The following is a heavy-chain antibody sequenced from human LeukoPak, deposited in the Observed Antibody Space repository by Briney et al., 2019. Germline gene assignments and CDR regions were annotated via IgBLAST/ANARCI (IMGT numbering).Heavy chain of an antibody. D-gene: IGHD3-10*01. CDR1: GGSISPYY. CDR3: VRKFGNWFDP. J-gene: IGHJ5*02. CDR2: FFYIGST. Sequence: SETLSLTCTVSGGSISPYYWSWIRQPPGKGLEWIGYFFYIGSTNYNPSLKSRVIISVDTSKNQISLSLSSVTAADTAVYYCVRKFGNWFDPWGQGTLVTVSS. V-gene: IGHV4-59*01.